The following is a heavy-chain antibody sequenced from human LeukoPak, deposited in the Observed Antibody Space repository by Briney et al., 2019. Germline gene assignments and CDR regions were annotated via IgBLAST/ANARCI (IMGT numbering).Heavy chain of an antibody. Sequence: GGSLRLSCAASGFTFSGSAMHWVRQASGKGLEWVGRIRSKANSYATAYAASVKGRFTISRDDSKNTAYLQMNSLKTEDTAVYYSTIFLSLGMPPYWGQGTLVTVSS. V-gene: IGHV3-73*01. CDR3: TIFLSLGMPPY. J-gene: IGHJ4*02. CDR1: GFTFSGSA. D-gene: IGHD3-3*02. CDR2: IRSKANSYAT.